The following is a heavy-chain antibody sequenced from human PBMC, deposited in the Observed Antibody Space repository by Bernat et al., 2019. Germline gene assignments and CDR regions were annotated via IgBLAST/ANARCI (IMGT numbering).Heavy chain of an antibody. CDR1: GFSLSTSGVG. Sequence: QITLKESGPTLVKPTQTLTLTCTFSGFSLSTSGVGVGWIRQPPGKALEWLALIYWDDDKRYSPSLKSRLTITKDTSENQVVLTMTNMDPVDTATYYCAHSAPHYYDSSGYPVYYFDYWGQGTLVTVSS. CDR3: AHSAPHYYDSSGYPVYYFDY. CDR2: IYWDDDK. D-gene: IGHD3-22*01. V-gene: IGHV2-5*02. J-gene: IGHJ4*02.